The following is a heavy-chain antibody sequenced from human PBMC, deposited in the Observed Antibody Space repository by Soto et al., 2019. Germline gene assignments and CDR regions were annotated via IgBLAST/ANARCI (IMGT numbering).Heavy chain of an antibody. D-gene: IGHD3-22*01. V-gene: IGHV3-30-3*01. Sequence: GGSLRLSCAASGFTFSSYAMHWVRQAPGKGLEWVAVISYDGSNKYYADSVKGRFTISRDNSKNTLYLQMNSLRAEDTAVYYCARDVVTPYYYDSSYNYGMDVWGQGTTVTVSS. CDR1: GFTFSSYA. CDR2: ISYDGSNK. J-gene: IGHJ6*02. CDR3: ARDVVTPYYYDSSYNYGMDV.